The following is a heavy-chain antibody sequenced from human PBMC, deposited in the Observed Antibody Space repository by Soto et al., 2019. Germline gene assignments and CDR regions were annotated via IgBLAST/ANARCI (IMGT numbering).Heavy chain of an antibody. J-gene: IGHJ4*02. Sequence: ASVKVSCKASGYSFTSYRISWGRQAPGQGLEWMGWISVYNGNTNYAQKLQGRVTMTTDTSTNTAYMELRSLRSDDTAVYYCARVYDFWSGYSNPFDYWGQGTLVTVSS. V-gene: IGHV1-18*01. CDR2: ISVYNGNT. CDR1: GYSFTSYR. D-gene: IGHD3-3*01. CDR3: ARVYDFWSGYSNPFDY.